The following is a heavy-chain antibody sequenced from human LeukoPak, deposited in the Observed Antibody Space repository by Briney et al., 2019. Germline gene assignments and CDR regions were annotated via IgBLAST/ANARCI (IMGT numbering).Heavy chain of an antibody. J-gene: IGHJ5*02. CDR1: GYTFTNYA. Sequence: ASVKVSCKASGYTFTNYAMNWVRQAPGQGLEWMGWINTNTGNPTYAQGFTGRFVFSSDTSVSTAYLQISSLKAEDTAVYYCARENTVTTIDPWGQGTLVTVSS. CDR3: ARENTVTTIDP. V-gene: IGHV7-4-1*02. CDR2: INTNTGNP. D-gene: IGHD4-11*01.